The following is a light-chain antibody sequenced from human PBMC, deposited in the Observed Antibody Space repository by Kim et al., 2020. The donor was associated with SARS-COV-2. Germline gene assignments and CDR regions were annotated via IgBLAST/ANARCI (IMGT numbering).Light chain of an antibody. CDR1: SSNIGINY. CDR2: RNN. CDR3: AAWDDSLGGGR. J-gene: IGLJ2*01. Sequence: QSVLTQPPSASGTPGQRVTISCSGSSSNIGINYVYWYQQLPGTAPKLPIYRNNQRPSGVPDRFSGPKSGTAASLAISGPRPEDEADYYCAAWDDSLGGGRLGGGTQLTVL. V-gene: IGLV1-47*01.